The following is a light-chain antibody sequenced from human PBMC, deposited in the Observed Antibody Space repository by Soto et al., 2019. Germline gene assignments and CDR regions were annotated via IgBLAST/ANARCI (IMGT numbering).Light chain of an antibody. Sequence: QSALTQPRSVSGSPGQSVTISCTGTSSDVGVYNYVSWYQQYPGKAPKIMIYDVSKRPSGVPDRFSGSKSDNTASLTISGLQAEDEADYYCCSYAGSYTFVVGIGTQLTVL. J-gene: IGLJ1*01. V-gene: IGLV2-11*01. CDR3: CSYAGSYTFV. CDR1: SSDVGVYNY. CDR2: DVS.